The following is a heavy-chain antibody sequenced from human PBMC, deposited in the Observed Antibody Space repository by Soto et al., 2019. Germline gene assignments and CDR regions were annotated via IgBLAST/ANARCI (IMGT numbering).Heavy chain of an antibody. D-gene: IGHD5-18*01. V-gene: IGHV3-30-3*01. CDR1: GFTFSSYA. J-gene: IGHJ6*02. CDR3: ARDLGYSYGPTGYYGMDV. Sequence: QVQLVESGGGVVQPGRSLRLSCAASGFTFSSYAMHWVRQAPGKGLEWVAVISYDGSNKYYADSVKGRFTISRDLSKNTLYLQMNSLRAEDTAVYYCARDLGYSYGPTGYYGMDVWGQGTTVTVSS. CDR2: ISYDGSNK.